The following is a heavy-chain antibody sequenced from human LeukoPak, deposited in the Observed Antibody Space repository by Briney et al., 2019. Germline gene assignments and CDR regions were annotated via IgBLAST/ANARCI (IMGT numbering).Heavy chain of an antibody. Sequence: SQTLSLTCTVSSGSFSSGGYYWSWIRQHPGKGLEWIGYIHYSGSTYYNPSLKSRVTISVDTSKKQFSLKMNSVTAADTAVYYGARSLTNSFDYWGQGTLVTVSS. J-gene: IGHJ4*02. V-gene: IGHV4-31*03. CDR3: ARSLTNSFDY. CDR2: IHYSGST. CDR1: SGSFSSGGYY. D-gene: IGHD4-11*01.